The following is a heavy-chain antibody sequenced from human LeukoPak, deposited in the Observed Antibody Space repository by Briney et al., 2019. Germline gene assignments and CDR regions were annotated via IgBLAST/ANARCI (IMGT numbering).Heavy chain of an antibody. Sequence: PSETLSLTCTVSGGSISTYYWSWIRQPPGKGLEWIGYIYYTGSTSYNPSLKSRVTMSLDASKNQFSLELNSVTPADTAVYYCARGGNYWPQWWFDPWGRGSLVSLSS. CDR2: IYYTGST. CDR1: GGSISTYY. D-gene: IGHD1-26*01. V-gene: IGHV4-59*01. J-gene: IGHJ5*02. CDR3: ARGGNYWPQWWFDP.